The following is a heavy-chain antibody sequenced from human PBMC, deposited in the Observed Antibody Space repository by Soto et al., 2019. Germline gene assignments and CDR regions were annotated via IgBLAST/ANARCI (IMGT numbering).Heavy chain of an antibody. D-gene: IGHD2-2*01. CDR2: IIPISGTA. J-gene: IGHJ6*02. CDR1: GVTFSSYA. Sequence: QVQLVQSGAEVKKPGSSVKVSCKASGVTFSSYAISWVRQAPGQGLEWMGGIIPISGTANYAQKSQGSVTITADESTSTAYMELRSLRSEDTAVYYCARSQGSSTSLEIYYYYYYGMAVWGQGTTVTVSS. V-gene: IGHV1-69*01. CDR3: ARSQGSSTSLEIYYYYYYGMAV.